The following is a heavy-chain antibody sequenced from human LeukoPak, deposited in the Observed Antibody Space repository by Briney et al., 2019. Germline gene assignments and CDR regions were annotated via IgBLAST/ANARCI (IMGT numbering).Heavy chain of an antibody. J-gene: IGHJ6*03. Sequence: ASVKVSCKASGYTFTSHFMHWVRQAPGQGLEWMGIINPSGGSTNYAQKFQGRVTMTRNTSISTAYMELSSLRSEDTAVYYCARRYSSSWYEVMHLSGSYYYYMDVWGKGTTVTISS. CDR1: GYTFTSHF. CDR3: ARRYSSSWYEVMHLSGSYYYYMDV. CDR2: INPSGGST. V-gene: IGHV1-46*01. D-gene: IGHD6-13*01.